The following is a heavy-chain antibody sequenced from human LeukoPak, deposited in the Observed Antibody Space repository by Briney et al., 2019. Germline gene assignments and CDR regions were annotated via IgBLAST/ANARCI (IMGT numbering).Heavy chain of an antibody. V-gene: IGHV4-4*07. J-gene: IGHJ4*02. CDR1: GGSISSYY. Sequence: PSETLSLTCTVSGGSISSYYWSWIRQPAGKGLEWIGRIYTSGSTNYNPSLESRVTMSVDTSKNQFSLKLSSVTAADTAVYYCARDLSVAFGGVIVPYYFDYWGQGTLVTVSS. D-gene: IGHD3-16*02. CDR2: IYTSGST. CDR3: ARDLSVAFGGVIVPYYFDY.